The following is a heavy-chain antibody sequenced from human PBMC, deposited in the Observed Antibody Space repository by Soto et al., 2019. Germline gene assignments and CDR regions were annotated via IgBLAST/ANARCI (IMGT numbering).Heavy chain of an antibody. D-gene: IGHD3-10*01. CDR3: ARDKGMTTYYYYGMDV. V-gene: IGHV4-59*01. Sequence: PETLSLTCTVSGGSISSYYWSWIRQPPGKGLEWIGYIYYSGSTNYNPSLKSRVTISVDTSKNQFSLKLSSVTAADTAVYYCARDKGMTTYYYYGMDVWGQGTTVTVSS. J-gene: IGHJ6*02. CDR1: GGSISSYY. CDR2: IYYSGST.